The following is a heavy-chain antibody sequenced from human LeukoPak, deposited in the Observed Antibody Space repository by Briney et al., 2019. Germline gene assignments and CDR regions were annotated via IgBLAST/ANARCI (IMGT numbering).Heavy chain of an antibody. D-gene: IGHD1-26*01. J-gene: IGHJ4*02. CDR3: ARDDGSYEGCDY. CDR2: INAGNGNT. CDR1: GYTFTGYY. Sequence: ASVKVSCKASGYTFTGYYMHWVRQAPGQRLEWMGWINAGNGNTKYSQEFQGRVTITRDTSASTAYMELSSLRSEDMAVYYCARDDGSYEGCDYWGQGTLVTVSS. V-gene: IGHV1-3*03.